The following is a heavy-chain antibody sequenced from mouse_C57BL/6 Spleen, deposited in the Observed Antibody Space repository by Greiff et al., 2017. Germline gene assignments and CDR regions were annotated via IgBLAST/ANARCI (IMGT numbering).Heavy chain of an antibody. J-gene: IGHJ3*01. CDR1: GFTFSDYG. CDR2: ISSGSSTL. Sequence: EVKLMESGGGLMKPGGSLKLSCAASGFTFSDYGMHWVRQAPEKGLEWVAYISSGSSTLYYADTVKGRFTISRDNAKNTLFLQMTSLRSEDTAMYYCARKDYDVGWFACWGQGTLVTVSA. D-gene: IGHD2-4*01. V-gene: IGHV5-17*01. CDR3: ARKDYDVGWFAC.